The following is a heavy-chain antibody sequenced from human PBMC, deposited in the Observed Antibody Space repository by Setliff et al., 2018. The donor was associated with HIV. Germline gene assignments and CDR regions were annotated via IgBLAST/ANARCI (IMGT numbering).Heavy chain of an antibody. D-gene: IGHD6-13*01. V-gene: IGHV1-18*01. CDR2: ISGYSGHT. CDR1: GYTFSDYD. CDR3: AREHSTTWPYFDF. J-gene: IGHJ4*02. Sequence: ASVKVSYKASGYTFSDYDVAWVRQAPGQGLEWMGWISGYSGHTSYAQKFQGRVTMTTDTSTSTAYMELRNLRSDDTALYFCAREHSTTWPYFDFWGQGTLVTVSS.